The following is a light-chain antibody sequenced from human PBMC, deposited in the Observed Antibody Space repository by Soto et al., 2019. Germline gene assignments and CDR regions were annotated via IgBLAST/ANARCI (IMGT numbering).Light chain of an antibody. J-gene: IGKJ2*01. CDR1: QSVSRRY. CDR2: DAS. V-gene: IGKV3-20*01. CDR3: QQYGSSPVT. Sequence: EIVLTQSPGTLSLSPGERATLSCRASQSVSRRYLAWYQKKTGQVPRLLIHDASSRATGIPDRFSGSGSGTDFTLTVSRLEPEDFAVYYCQQYGSSPVTFGQGTKVEIK.